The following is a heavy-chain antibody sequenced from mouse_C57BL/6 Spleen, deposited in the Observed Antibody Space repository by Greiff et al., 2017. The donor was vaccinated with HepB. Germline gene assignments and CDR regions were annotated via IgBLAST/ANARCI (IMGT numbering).Heavy chain of an antibody. J-gene: IGHJ2*01. CDR3: ASRIYYGNYGGY. CDR2: IYPSDSET. V-gene: IGHV1-61*01. CDR1: GYTFTRYW. D-gene: IGHD2-1*01. Sequence: VQLQQSGAELVRPGSSVKLSCKASGYTFTRYWMDWVKQRPGQGLEWIGNIYPSDSETHYNQKFKDKATFTLDKSSNTAYMQTSGLTFEDSAVYYCASRIYYGNYGGYWGQGTTLTVSS.